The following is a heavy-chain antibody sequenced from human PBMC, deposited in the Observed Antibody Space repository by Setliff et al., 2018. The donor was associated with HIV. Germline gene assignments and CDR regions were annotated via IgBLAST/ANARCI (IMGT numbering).Heavy chain of an antibody. CDR3: ARQPLYFGEPYYFDY. CDR2: ISQSGTT. J-gene: IGHJ4*02. Sequence: TLSLTCAVYNVAISSNSYYWGWIRQPPGKGLEWIGSISQSGTTYYSPSLKNRVTISVDTSRNRFSLKLGSVSASDTANYYCARQPLYFGEPYYFDYWGLGTLVTVSS. CDR1: NVAISSNSYY. V-gene: IGHV4-39*01. D-gene: IGHD3-10*01.